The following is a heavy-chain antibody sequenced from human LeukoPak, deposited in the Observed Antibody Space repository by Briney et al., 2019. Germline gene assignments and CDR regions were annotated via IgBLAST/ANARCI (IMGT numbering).Heavy chain of an antibody. CDR2: VHYDGSNN. CDR1: EFTFSSYW. Sequence: GGSLRLSCAASEFTFSSYWMSWVRQAPGKGLEWVAFVHYDGSNNYYTDSVKGRFTISRDNSKNTLYLQMNTLRADDTAVYYCAKDHGSSDWYYFDYWGQGTLVTVSS. D-gene: IGHD6-13*01. J-gene: IGHJ4*02. CDR3: AKDHGSSDWYYFDY. V-gene: IGHV3-30*02.